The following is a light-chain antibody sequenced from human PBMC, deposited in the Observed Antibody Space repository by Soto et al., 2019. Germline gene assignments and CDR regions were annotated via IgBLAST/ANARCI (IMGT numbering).Light chain of an antibody. CDR3: QQYNNWPPIT. CDR1: QSVSSK. V-gene: IGKV3-15*01. J-gene: IGKJ5*01. CDR2: GAS. Sequence: EIVMTQSPATVSVSPGERATLSCSSSQSVSSKLAWYQQKPGQVPRLLSYGASTRATGIPARFSGSGSGTQFTLTISRLQSEDFAVYYCQQYNNWPPITFGQGTRLEIK.